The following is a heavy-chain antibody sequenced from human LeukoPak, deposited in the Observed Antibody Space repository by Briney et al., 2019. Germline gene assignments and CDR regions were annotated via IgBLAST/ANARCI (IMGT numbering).Heavy chain of an antibody. V-gene: IGHV3-48*03. CDR3: ARGSTVAAGILDY. D-gene: IGHD6-13*01. CDR2: ISSSGSTI. J-gene: IGHJ4*02. CDR1: GFTFSSYE. Sequence: GGSLRLSCAASGFTFSSYEMNWVRQAPGKGLEWVSYISSSGSTIYYADPVKGRFTISRDNAKNSLYLQMSSLRAEDTALYYCARGSTVAAGILDYWGQGTLVTVSS.